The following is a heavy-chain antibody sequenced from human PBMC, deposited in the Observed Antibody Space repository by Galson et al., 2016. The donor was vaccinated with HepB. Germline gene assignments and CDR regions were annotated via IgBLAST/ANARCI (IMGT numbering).Heavy chain of an antibody. CDR1: GFTFSSYA. CDR2: ISYDGSNK. CDR3: ARNLYDDDWGSYRYPQDY. D-gene: IGHD3-16*02. J-gene: IGHJ4*02. Sequence: SLRLSCAASGFTFSSYAMHWVRQAPGKGLEWVAVISYDGSNKYYADSVKGRFTISRDNSKNTLYLQMNSLRTEDTAVYCCARNLYDDDWGSYRYPQDYWGQGTLVTVSS. V-gene: IGHV3-30-3*01.